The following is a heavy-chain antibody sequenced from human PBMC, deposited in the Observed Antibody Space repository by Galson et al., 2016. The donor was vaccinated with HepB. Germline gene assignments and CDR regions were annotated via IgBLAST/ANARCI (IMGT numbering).Heavy chain of an antibody. CDR1: GFTFSSYS. J-gene: IGHJ6*02. CDR2: ISSSSCYI. Sequence: SLRLSCAASGFTFSSYSMNWVRQAPGKGLEWVSSISSSSCYIYYADSVKGRFTISRDNAKNSLYLQMNSLRAEDTAVYYCARVGALRFLEYGMDVWGQGTTVTVSS. V-gene: IGHV3-21*01. D-gene: IGHD3-3*01. CDR3: ARVGALRFLEYGMDV.